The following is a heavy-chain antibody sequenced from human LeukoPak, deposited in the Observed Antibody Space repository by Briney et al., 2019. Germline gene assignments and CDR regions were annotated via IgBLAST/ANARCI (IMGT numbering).Heavy chain of an antibody. D-gene: IGHD3-22*01. Sequence: TSETLSLTCTVSGGSISSYYWTWIRQPPGKGLEWIGNIYYIGSANYNPSLKGRVTISVDTSKKQFSLKLTSVTAADTAKYFCARETLEYYDSSGYSIFDYWGQGTLVTVSS. V-gene: IGHV4-59*01. CDR3: ARETLEYYDSSGYSIFDY. J-gene: IGHJ4*02. CDR1: GGSISSYY. CDR2: IYYIGSA.